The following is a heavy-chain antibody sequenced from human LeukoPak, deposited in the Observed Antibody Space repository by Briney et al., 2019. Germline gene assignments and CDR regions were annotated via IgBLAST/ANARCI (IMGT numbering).Heavy chain of an antibody. Sequence: QSGGSLRLSCAASGFTFSKFPMGWVRQAPGRGLEWVSAISASGDVTFYADSLRGRFTISRDNSKSTLYLQMNGLRAEDTAIFYCAKLPEHGYCSSTSCQADYWGQGTLVTVSS. CDR3: AKLPEHGYCSSTSCQADY. D-gene: IGHD2-2*01. V-gene: IGHV3-23*01. CDR1: GFTFSKFP. CDR2: ISASGDVT. J-gene: IGHJ4*02.